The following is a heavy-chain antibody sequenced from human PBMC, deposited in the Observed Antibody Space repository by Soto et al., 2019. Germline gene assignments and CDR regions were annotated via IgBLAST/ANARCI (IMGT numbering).Heavy chain of an antibody. D-gene: IGHD4-17*01. CDR2: ISGSGGST. CDR1: GFTFSSYA. J-gene: IGHJ6*03. V-gene: IGHV3-23*01. Sequence: GGSLRLSCAASGFTFSSYAMSWVRQAPGKGLEWVSAISGSGGSTYYADSVKGRFTISRDNSKNTLYLQMNSLRAEDTAVYYCARSAGDDYGLEYYYYYYYMDVWGKGTTVTVSS. CDR3: ARSAGDDYGLEYYYYYYYMDV.